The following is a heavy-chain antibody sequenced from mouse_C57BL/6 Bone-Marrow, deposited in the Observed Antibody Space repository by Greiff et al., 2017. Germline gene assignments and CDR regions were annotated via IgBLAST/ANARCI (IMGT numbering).Heavy chain of an antibody. D-gene: IGHD2-4*01. V-gene: IGHV1-81*01. CDR3: ARKDDYLWYFDV. CDR1: GYTFTSYG. Sequence: QVQLQQSGAELARPGASVKLSCKASGYTFTSYGISWVKQRTGQGLEWIGEIYPRSGNTYYNEKFKGKATLTADKSSSTAYMELRSLTSEDSAVYFCARKDDYLWYFDVWGTGTTVTVSS. J-gene: IGHJ1*03. CDR2: IYPRSGNT.